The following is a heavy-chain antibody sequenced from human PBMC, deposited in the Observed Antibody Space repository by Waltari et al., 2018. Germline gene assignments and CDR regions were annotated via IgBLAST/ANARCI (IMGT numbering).Heavy chain of an antibody. J-gene: IGHJ3*02. Sequence: EVQLVESGGGLVRPGGSLRLSCAASGVTFSYSTLNWVRQAPGKGPEWISFITSDGTHTTYADSVRGRFTISRDNAKNSLFLQINSLRADDTAVYYCARDRRPTLILGSGAFDIWGQGIKVNVSS. CDR3: ARDRRPTLILGSGAFDI. V-gene: IGHV3-21*01. D-gene: IGHD3-22*01. CDR1: GVTFSYST. CDR2: ITSDGTHT.